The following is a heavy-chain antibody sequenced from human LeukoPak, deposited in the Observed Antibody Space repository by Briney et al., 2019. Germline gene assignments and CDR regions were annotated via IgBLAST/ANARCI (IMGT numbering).Heavy chain of an antibody. J-gene: IGHJ4*02. V-gene: IGHV5-51*01. Sequence: PGESLKISCQVSGYSFTSYWIGWVRQMPGKGLEWMGIIYPRDSDTRYSPSFQGQVTIAADKSISTAYLQWSSLKASDTAMYYCARRINSNRPFDYWGQGTLVTVSS. D-gene: IGHD4-11*01. CDR1: GYSFTSYW. CDR3: ARRINSNRPFDY. CDR2: IYPRDSDT.